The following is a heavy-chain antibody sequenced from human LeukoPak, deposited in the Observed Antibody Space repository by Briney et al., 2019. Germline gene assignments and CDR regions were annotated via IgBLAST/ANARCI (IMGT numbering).Heavy chain of an antibody. CDR3: ARGSGSGWSWGTNYFDD. D-gene: IGHD6-19*01. CDR1: GFTFDTYS. CDR2: ISSGSTYI. Sequence: GGSLRLSCAASGFTFDTYSINWVRQAPGKGLEWVSSISSGSTYIYYADSVKGRFTISRDNAKNSLSLQMNSLRADDTAVYYCARGSGSGWSWGTNYFDDWGQGTLVTVSS. V-gene: IGHV3-21*01. J-gene: IGHJ4*02.